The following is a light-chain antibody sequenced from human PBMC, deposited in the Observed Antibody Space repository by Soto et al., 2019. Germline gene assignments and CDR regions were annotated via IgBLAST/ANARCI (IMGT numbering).Light chain of an antibody. CDR3: QQRNIWPPVT. Sequence: IVMTQSPATLSVSPGERATLSCRASPSVTNYLAWYQQKPGQPPRLLIYGAFNRAAGIPARFSGSGSGTDFTLTISSLEPEDSAVYYCQQRNIWPPVTFGQGTRLEIK. J-gene: IGKJ5*01. CDR2: GAF. V-gene: IGKV3-11*01. CDR1: PSVTNY.